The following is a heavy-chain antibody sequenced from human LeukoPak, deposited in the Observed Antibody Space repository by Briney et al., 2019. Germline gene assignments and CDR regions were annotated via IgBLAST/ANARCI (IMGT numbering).Heavy chain of an antibody. V-gene: IGHV4-39*01. Sequence: WIRQPPGKGLEWIGSIYYSGSTYYNPSLKSRVTISVDTSKNQFSLKLSSVTAADTAVYYCARRHTMVRGVKGYYFDYWGQGTLVTVSS. CDR2: IYYSGST. CDR3: ARRHTMVRGVKGYYFDY. D-gene: IGHD3-10*01. J-gene: IGHJ4*02.